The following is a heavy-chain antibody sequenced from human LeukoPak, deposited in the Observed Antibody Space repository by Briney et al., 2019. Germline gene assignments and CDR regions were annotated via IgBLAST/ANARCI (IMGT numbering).Heavy chain of an antibody. CDR1: GFTFSDYG. Sequence: GGSLRLSCGASGFTFSDYGMHWVRQAPGKGLEWVAFIRYDGSNKYYADFVKGRFTISRDKSKNTLYVQMNSLRAEDTAVYYCAKDGGYNFDYWGQGTLVTVSS. CDR3: AKDGGYNFDY. J-gene: IGHJ4*02. CDR2: IRYDGSNK. V-gene: IGHV3-30*02. D-gene: IGHD5-24*01.